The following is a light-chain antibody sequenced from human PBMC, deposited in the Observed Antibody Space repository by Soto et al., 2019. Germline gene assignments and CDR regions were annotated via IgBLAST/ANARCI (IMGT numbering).Light chain of an antibody. V-gene: IGKV3-20*01. CDR2: GAS. CDR3: QQYKT. J-gene: IGKJ1*01. CDR1: QSVSSSR. Sequence: EIVLTQSPDTLSLSPGERATLSCRASQSVSSSRLAWHQQKPGQTPRLLVYGASNRATGIPDRFSASGSGTDFTLTISRLEPEDFAVYYCQQYKTFGQGTKVDI.